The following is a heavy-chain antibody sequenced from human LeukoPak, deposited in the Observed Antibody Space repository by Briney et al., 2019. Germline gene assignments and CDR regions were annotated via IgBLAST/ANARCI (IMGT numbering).Heavy chain of an antibody. CDR3: VRDIVGFDY. Sequence: ASVKVSCKASGYTFTSYVIHWVRQAPGQRLEWMGWINAGNGNTKYSQKFQGRVTITRDTSASTAYMDLSSLRSEDTAVYYCVRDIVGFDYWGQGTLVTVFS. CDR1: GYTFTSYV. V-gene: IGHV1-3*01. CDR2: INAGNGNT. J-gene: IGHJ4*02. D-gene: IGHD1-26*01.